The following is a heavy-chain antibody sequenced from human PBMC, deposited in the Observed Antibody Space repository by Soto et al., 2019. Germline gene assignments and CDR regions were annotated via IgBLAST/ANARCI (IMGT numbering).Heavy chain of an antibody. D-gene: IGHD6-6*01. Sequence: LSLSCAASGVTFSSYIMNWFRQAPGKGLEWVSYISSSSSTIYYADSLKGRFTISRDNAKNSLYLQMNSLRDEDTAVYYCARDGAYTSSSFDXWGQGTLVTVSX. V-gene: IGHV3-48*02. CDR1: GVTFSSYI. J-gene: IGHJ4*02. CDR2: ISSSSSTI. CDR3: ARDGAYTSSSFDX.